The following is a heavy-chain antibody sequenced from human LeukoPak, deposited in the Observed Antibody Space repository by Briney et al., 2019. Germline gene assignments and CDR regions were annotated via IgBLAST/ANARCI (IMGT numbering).Heavy chain of an antibody. CDR2: INQGGSAQ. J-gene: IGHJ4*02. V-gene: IGHV3-7*01. Sequence: GGSLRPSCAASGFTSGTSWMSWVRQAPGKGLEWVANINQGGSAQYYVDSVKGRFTISRDNAKSSLYLQMNSLRAEDTAVYYCARSARWGQGTLVTVSS. CDR1: GFTSGTSW. CDR3: ARSAR.